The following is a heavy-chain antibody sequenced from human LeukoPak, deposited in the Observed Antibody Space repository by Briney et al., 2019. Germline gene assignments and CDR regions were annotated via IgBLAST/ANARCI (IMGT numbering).Heavy chain of an antibody. CDR2: ISFDGTDA. Sequence: GGSLRLSCAASGFTFSSYAIHWVRQAPGKGLEWVAVISFDGTDAFYADSVKGRFTISRDNSKNTLYLQMNSLRADDTAVYYCARDPGYYGETYYFDYWGQGTLVTVSS. CDR3: ARDPGYYGETYYFDY. J-gene: IGHJ4*02. V-gene: IGHV3-30*04. D-gene: IGHD4-17*01. CDR1: GFTFSSYA.